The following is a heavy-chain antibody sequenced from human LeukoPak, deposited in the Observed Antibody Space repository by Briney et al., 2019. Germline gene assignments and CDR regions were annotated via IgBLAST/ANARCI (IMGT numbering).Heavy chain of an antibody. CDR2: IFDSGST. V-gene: IGHV4-30-4*01. CDR1: GGSISSGDYS. Sequence: SETLSLTCNVSGGSISSGDYSWSWIRQPPGKGLEWIGYIFDSGSTYYNPSLKSRVTISIDTSKNQFSLKLRSVAAADTAVYYCARDVAAAGLFDYWGQGTLVTVSS. D-gene: IGHD6-13*01. J-gene: IGHJ4*02. CDR3: ARDVAAAGLFDY.